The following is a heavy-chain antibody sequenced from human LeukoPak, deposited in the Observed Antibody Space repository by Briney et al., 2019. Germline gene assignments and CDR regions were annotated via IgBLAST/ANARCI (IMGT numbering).Heavy chain of an antibody. CDR3: VTTYSFDSSGYLNAFDI. D-gene: IGHD3-22*01. Sequence: SETLSLTCTVSGHSINSAYYWGWIRQPPGKGLEWIGCLYHSGSTYPSPSLKSRVTISLDTSKNQFSLRLTSVTAADTAMYYCVTTYSFDSSGYLNAFDIWGQGTMVTVSS. V-gene: IGHV4-38-2*02. J-gene: IGHJ3*02. CDR1: GHSINSAYY. CDR2: LYHSGST.